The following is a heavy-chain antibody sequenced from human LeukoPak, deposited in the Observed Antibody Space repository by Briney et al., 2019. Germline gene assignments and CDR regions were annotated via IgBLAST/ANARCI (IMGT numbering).Heavy chain of an antibody. J-gene: IGHJ3*02. Sequence: SVKVSCKASGYTFTSYYMHWVRQAPGQGLEWMGGIIPIFGTANYAQKFQGRVTITADKSTSTAYMELSSLSSDDTAVYYCARGSGSYVYAFDIWGQGTMVTVSS. CDR1: GYTFTSYY. D-gene: IGHD1-26*01. CDR3: ARGSGSYVYAFDI. V-gene: IGHV1-69*06. CDR2: IIPIFGTA.